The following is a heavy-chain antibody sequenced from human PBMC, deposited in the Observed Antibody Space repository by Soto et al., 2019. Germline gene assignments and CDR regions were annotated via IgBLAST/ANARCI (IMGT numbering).Heavy chain of an antibody. CDR1: GGSISSYY. D-gene: IGHD4-17*01. V-gene: IGHV4-59*01. CDR3: ARLTTVTQVDY. Sequence: SETLSLTCTVSGGSISSYYWSWIRQPPGKGLEWIGYIYYSGSTNYNPSLKSRVTISVDTSKNQFSLKLSSVTAADTAVYYCARLTTVTQVDYWGQGTLVTVS. J-gene: IGHJ4*02. CDR2: IYYSGST.